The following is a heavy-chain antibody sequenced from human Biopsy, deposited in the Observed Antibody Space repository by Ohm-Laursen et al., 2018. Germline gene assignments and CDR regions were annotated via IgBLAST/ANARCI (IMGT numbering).Heavy chain of an antibody. J-gene: IGHJ6*02. D-gene: IGHD3-22*01. V-gene: IGHV4-34*01. CDR3: VRGVDYYDPYRYYALDV. Sequence: GTLSLTCAVYGESFNGYYWGWIRQTPGKGLVWIGEINHSGRTNYNPALKGRVTITVDTSKNQFPLKVRLVTDADTAVYYCVRGVDYYDPYRYYALDVWGQGTTVTVSS. CDR1: GESFNGYY. CDR2: INHSGRT.